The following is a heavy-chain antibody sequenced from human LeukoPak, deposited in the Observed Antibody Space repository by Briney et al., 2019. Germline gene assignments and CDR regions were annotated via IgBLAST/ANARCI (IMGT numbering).Heavy chain of an antibody. D-gene: IGHD3-22*01. CDR1: GGTFSSYA. CDR3: ARTIYYYDSSGPLGALSY. CDR2: IIPIVGTA. Sequence: SLKVSCKASGGTFSSYAISWVRQAPGQGLEWMGGIIPIVGTANYAQKFQGRVTITADESTSTAYMELSSLRSEDTAVYYCARTIYYYDSSGPLGALSYWGQGTLVTVSS. J-gene: IGHJ4*02. V-gene: IGHV1-69*01.